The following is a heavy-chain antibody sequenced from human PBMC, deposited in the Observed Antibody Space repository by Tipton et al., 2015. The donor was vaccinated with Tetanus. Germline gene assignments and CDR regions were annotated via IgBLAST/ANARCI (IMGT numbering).Heavy chain of an antibody. CDR3: ARGSYGDYVYTVYWNGMDV. CDR2: FYDSGRT. Sequence: GLVKPSETLSLTCTVSGGSVSSGNYYWSWIRQPPGKGLEWIGYFYDSGRTKYNPSLKSRVTISVDTSKNQFSLNLRSMTAADTAVYYCARGSYGDYVYTVYWNGMDVWGQGTTVTVSS. CDR1: GGSVSSGNYY. J-gene: IGHJ6*02. V-gene: IGHV4-61*01. D-gene: IGHD4-17*01.